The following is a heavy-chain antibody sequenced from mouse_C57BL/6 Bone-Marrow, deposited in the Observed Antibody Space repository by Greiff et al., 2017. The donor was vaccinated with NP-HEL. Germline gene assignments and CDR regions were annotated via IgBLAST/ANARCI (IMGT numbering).Heavy chain of an antibody. V-gene: IGHV1-54*01. Sequence: VQLQESGAELVRPGPSVKVSCKASGYAFTNYLIEWVKQRPGQGLEWIGVINPGSGGTNYNEKFKGKATLTADKSSSTAYMQLSSLTSEDSAVYFCARGFITTVVKDYFDYWGQGTTLTVSS. CDR3: ARGFITTVVKDYFDY. CDR2: INPGSGGT. D-gene: IGHD1-1*01. CDR1: GYAFTNYL. J-gene: IGHJ2*01.